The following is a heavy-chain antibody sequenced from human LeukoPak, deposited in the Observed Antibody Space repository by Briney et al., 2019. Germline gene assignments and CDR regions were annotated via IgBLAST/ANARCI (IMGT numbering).Heavy chain of an antibody. V-gene: IGHV4-59*08. CDR1: GGSISSYY. CDR2: IYYSGST. J-gene: IGHJ4*02. D-gene: IGHD3-22*01. Sequence: SETLSLTCTVSGGSISSYYWSWIRQPPGKGLEWIGYIYYSGSTNYNPSLKSRVTISVDTSKNQFSLKLSSLTAADTAVYYCARHPGHGLNHYDSRPFDYWGQGTLVTVSS. CDR3: ARHPGHGLNHYDSRPFDY.